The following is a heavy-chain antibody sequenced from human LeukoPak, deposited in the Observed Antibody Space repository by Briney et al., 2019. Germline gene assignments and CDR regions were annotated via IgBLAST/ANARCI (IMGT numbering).Heavy chain of an antibody. J-gene: IGHJ4*02. CDR2: INHSGST. D-gene: IGHD5-24*01. CDR1: GGSFSGYY. Sequence: SETLSLTCAAYGGSFSGYYWSWIRQPPGKGLEWIGEINHSGSTNYNPSLKSRVTISVDTSKNQFSLKLSSVTAADTAVYYCAIAVEMATTRFDYWGQGTLVTVSS. V-gene: IGHV4-34*01. CDR3: AIAVEMATTRFDY.